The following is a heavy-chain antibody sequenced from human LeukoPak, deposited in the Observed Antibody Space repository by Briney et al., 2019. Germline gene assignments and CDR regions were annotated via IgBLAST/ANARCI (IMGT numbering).Heavy chain of an antibody. CDR1: GFTFSDYY. D-gene: IGHD2-15*01. J-gene: IGHJ5*02. V-gene: IGHV3-11*01. CDR3: ARDATIYCSGGSCYDGGRWFDP. CDR2: ISSNGSTI. Sequence: GGSLRLSCAASGFTFSDYYMSWIRQAPGKGLEWVSYISSNGSTIYYADSVKGRFTISRDNAKNSLYLQMNSLRAEDTAVYYCARDATIYCSGGSCYDGGRWFDPWGQGTLVTVSS.